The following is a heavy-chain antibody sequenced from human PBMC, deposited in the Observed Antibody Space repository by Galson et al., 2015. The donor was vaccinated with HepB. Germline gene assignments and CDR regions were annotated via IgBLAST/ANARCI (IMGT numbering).Heavy chain of an antibody. V-gene: IGHV6-1*01. CDR1: GDSVSNNYAA. J-gene: IGHJ4*02. Sequence: CAISGDSVSNNYAAWNWIRQSPSRGLEWLGRTYYRSKWYNDYANSVKSRVTINSDTSKNQFSLHLKSVTPDDTAVYCCAREIHKYFYDSSGYDYWGQGSLVTVSS. CDR3: AREIHKYFYDSSGYDY. D-gene: IGHD3-22*01. CDR2: TYYRSKWYN.